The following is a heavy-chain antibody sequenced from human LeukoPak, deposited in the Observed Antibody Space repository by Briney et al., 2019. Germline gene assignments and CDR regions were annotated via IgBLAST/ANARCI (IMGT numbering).Heavy chain of an antibody. CDR2: ISGRGGST. D-gene: IGHD3-3*01. J-gene: IGHJ4*02. CDR3: AKIAYYDFWSGQPHY. V-gene: IGHV3-23*01. Sequence: SGGSLRLSCAASGFTFSSYAMRWVRQARGKGVEWVSAISGRGGSTYYADSVKGRFTISRDNAKNTLYLQMNSLRAEDTAVYYCAKIAYYDFWSGQPHYWGQGTLVTVSS. CDR1: GFTFSSYA.